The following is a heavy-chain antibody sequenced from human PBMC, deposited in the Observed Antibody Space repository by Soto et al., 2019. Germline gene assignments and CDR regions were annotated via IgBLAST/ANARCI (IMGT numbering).Heavy chain of an antibody. V-gene: IGHV3-73*01. CDR3: TRGYGDYVRDY. CDR1: GFTFSGSA. CDR2: IRSKANSYAT. Sequence: EVQLVGSGGGLVQPGGSLKLSCAVSGFTFSGSAMHWVRQASGKGLEWVGRIRSKANSYATAYAASVKGRFTISRDDSKNTAYLQMNSLKTEDTAVYYCTRGYGDYVRDYWGQGTLVTVSS. J-gene: IGHJ4*02. D-gene: IGHD4-17*01.